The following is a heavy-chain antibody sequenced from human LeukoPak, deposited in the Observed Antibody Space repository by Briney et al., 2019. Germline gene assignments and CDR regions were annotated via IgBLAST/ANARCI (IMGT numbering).Heavy chain of an antibody. D-gene: IGHD6-19*01. CDR2: KWYDGSNK. CDR1: GFIFSSYC. CDR3: ARGAESSGWYPDAFDI. J-gene: IGHJ3*02. Sequence: GGSLSLSCAASGFIFSSYCVDCARQARGKGLEWVVVKWYDGSNKYYADSVKGRFTISRDNSKNTLYLQMNSLRAEETAVYYCARGAESSGWYPDAFDIWGQGTMVTVSS. V-gene: IGHV3-33*01.